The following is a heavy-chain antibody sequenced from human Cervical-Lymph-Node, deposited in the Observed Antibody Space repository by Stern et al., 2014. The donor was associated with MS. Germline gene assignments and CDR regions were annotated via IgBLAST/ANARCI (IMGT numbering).Heavy chain of an antibody. Sequence: VQLVQSGGGVVQPGRSLRLSCAASGFTFSSYGMHWVRQAPGKGLEWVAVIWYDGSNKYYADSVKGRFTISRDNSKNTLYLQMNSLRAEDTAVYYCARDQWGYPFDYWGQGTLVTVSS. D-gene: IGHD1-26*01. CDR2: IWYDGSNK. CDR1: GFTFSSYG. V-gene: IGHV3-33*01. CDR3: ARDQWGYPFDY. J-gene: IGHJ4*02.